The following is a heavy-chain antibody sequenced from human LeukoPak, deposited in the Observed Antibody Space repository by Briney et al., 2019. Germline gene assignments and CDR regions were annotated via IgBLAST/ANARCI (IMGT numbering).Heavy chain of an antibody. CDR1: GGSISSYY. J-gene: IGHJ3*02. Sequence: SETLSPTCTVSGGSISSYYWSWIRQPPGKGLEWIGYIYYSGSTNYNPSLKSRVTISVDTSKNQLSLKLSSVTAADTAVYYCARDPETDDAFDIWGQGTMVTVSS. CDR2: IYYSGST. D-gene: IGHD1-1*01. V-gene: IGHV4-59*01. CDR3: ARDPETDDAFDI.